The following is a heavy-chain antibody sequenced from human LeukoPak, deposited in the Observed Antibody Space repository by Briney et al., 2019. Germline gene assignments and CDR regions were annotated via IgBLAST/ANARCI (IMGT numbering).Heavy chain of an antibody. V-gene: IGHV1-46*01. CDR2: INPSGGST. J-gene: IGHJ6*03. D-gene: IGHD3-22*01. Sequence: ASVKVSCKASGYTFTSYYMHWVRQAPGQGLEWMGIINPSGGSTSYAQKFQGRVTMTRDMSTSTVYMELSSLRSEDTAVYYCASGSYYYDSSGYYPNYYYYYMDVWGKGTTVTISS. CDR3: ASGSYYYDSSGYYPNYYYYYMDV. CDR1: GYTFTSYY.